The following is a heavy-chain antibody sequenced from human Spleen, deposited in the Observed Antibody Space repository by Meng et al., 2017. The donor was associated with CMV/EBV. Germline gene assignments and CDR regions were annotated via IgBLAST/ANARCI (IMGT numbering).Heavy chain of an antibody. Sequence: QVQLQESGPGLVKPSETLSLTCTVSGGSISSYYWSWIRQPPGKGLEWIGYIYYSGSTNYNPSLKSRVTISVDTSKNQFSLKLGSVTAADTAVYYCARGGGCSSSSCDLDYWGQGVLVTVSS. CDR1: GGSISSYY. D-gene: IGHD2-2*01. CDR2: IYYSGST. V-gene: IGHV4-59*01. J-gene: IGHJ4*02. CDR3: ARGGGCSSSSCDLDY.